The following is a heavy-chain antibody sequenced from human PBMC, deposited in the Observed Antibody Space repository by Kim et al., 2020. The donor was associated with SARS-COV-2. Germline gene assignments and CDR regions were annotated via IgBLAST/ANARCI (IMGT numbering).Heavy chain of an antibody. D-gene: IGHD3-22*01. CDR2: VYYNGSS. CDR3: SGDLPRRLGDYYDVYA. V-gene: IGHV4-39*07. CDR1: GGSLRSSRFF. Sequence: SETLSLTCTVSGGSLRSSRFFWGWIRQPPGRGLVWLGGVYYNGSSSSNPSLKNRVAISLDTSSNKFSLRLSSVIAADTAFYFCSGDLPRRLGDYYDVYA. J-gene: IGHJ3*01.